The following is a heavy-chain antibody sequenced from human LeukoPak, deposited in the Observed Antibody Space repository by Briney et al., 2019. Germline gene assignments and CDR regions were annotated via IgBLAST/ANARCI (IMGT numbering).Heavy chain of an antibody. D-gene: IGHD3-22*01. V-gene: IGHV4-39*01. CDR1: GGSISSSSYY. Sequence: SETLSLTCTVSGGSISSSSYYWGWIRQPPGEGLEWIGSIYYSGSTYYNPSLKSRVTISVDTSKNQFSLKLSSVTAADTAVYYCARTTRFPYYYDSSGYGAFDIWGQGTMVTVSS. CDR3: ARTTRFPYYYDSSGYGAFDI. J-gene: IGHJ3*02. CDR2: IYYSGST.